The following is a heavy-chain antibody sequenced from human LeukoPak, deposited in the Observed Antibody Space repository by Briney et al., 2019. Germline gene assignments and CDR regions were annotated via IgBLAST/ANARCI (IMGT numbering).Heavy chain of an antibody. CDR3: ARDAEYYYDSSGYDYYYYGMDV. CDR2: ISAYNVNT. Sequence: ASVKVSCNASGYTFTSYGISWVRQAPGQGLEWMGWISAYNVNTNYAQKLQGRVTMATDTSTSTAYMELRSLRSDDTAVYYCARDAEYYYDSSGYDYYYYGMDVWGQGTTVTVSS. D-gene: IGHD3-22*01. CDR1: GYTFTSYG. J-gene: IGHJ6*02. V-gene: IGHV1-18*01.